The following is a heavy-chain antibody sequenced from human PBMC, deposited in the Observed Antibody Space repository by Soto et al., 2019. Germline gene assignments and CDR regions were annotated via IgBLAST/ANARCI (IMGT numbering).Heavy chain of an antibody. J-gene: IGHJ6*02. Sequence: PANLFVPYTVSAGSIRSSSYSCRWIRQDPAKGLEWIGSIYYSGSTYYNPSLKSRVTIYVDTSKNQFSLKLSSVTAADRAVYYCARHEEYSSGWASYYYSYYGMDVWGQGTTVS. CDR2: IYYSGST. CDR3: ARHEEYSSGWASYYYSYYGMDV. V-gene: IGHV4-39*01. D-gene: IGHD6-19*01. CDR1: AGSIRSSSYS.